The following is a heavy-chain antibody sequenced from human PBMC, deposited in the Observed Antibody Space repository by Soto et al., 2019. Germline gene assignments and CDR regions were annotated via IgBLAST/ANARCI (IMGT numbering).Heavy chain of an antibody. D-gene: IGHD3-22*01. J-gene: IGHJ4*02. Sequence: SETLSLTCTVSGGSISSYYWSWIRQPPGKGLEWIGYIYYSGSTNYNPSLKSRVTISVDTSKNQFSLKLSSVTAADTAVYYCARGDYYDSSGYDYWGQGTLVTVSS. CDR1: GGSISSYY. CDR3: ARGDYYDSSGYDY. CDR2: IYYSGST. V-gene: IGHV4-59*01.